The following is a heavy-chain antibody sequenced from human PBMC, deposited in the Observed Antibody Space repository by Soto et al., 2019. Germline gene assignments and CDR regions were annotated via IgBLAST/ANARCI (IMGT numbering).Heavy chain of an antibody. CDR3: AHEGIAVAGRGSWFDP. Sequence: GASVKVSCKASGYTFTSYYMHWVRQAPGQGLEWMGIINPSGGSTSYAQKFQGRVTMTRDTSTSTVYMELSSLRSEDTAVYYCAHEGIAVAGRGSWFDPWGQGTLVTVSS. V-gene: IGHV1-46*01. CDR1: GYTFTSYY. D-gene: IGHD6-19*01. J-gene: IGHJ5*02. CDR2: INPSGGST.